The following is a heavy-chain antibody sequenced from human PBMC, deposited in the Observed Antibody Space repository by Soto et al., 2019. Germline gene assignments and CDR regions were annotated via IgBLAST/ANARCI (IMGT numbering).Heavy chain of an antibody. CDR3: ATGAVAGVYYFDY. Sequence: QVQLQESGPGLVKPSQTLSLTCTVSGGSISSGGYYWSWIRQHPGKGLEWIGYIYYSGSTYYNPSLKSRVTISVDTSKNQFSLKLSSVSAADTAVYYCATGAVAGVYYFDYWGQGTLVTVSS. CDR2: IYYSGST. J-gene: IGHJ4*02. D-gene: IGHD6-19*01. V-gene: IGHV4-31*03. CDR1: GGSISSGGYY.